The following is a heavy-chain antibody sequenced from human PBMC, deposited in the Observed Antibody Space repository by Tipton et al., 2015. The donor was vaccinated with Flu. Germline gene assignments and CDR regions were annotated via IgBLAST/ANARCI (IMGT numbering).Heavy chain of an antibody. V-gene: IGHV4-59*01. J-gene: IGHJ3*02. CDR1: GASINNYY. Sequence: LRLSCTVSGASINNYYWSWIRQPPGKGLEWIGYIYYSGNTNYNPSLKSRVTMSLDASKSHFSLKLSSVTAADTAMYYCSSYYIRAFDIWGQGTMATVSS. CDR3: SSYYIRAFDI. CDR2: IYYSGNT. D-gene: IGHD3-10*01.